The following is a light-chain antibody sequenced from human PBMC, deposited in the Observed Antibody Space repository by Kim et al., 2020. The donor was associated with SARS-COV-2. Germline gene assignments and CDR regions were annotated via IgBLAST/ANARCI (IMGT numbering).Light chain of an antibody. CDR3: LHDYNYPYT. CDR2: AAS. V-gene: IGKV1-6*01. Sequence: SASVGDRVTISWRASQDIRNDLGWYQQKAGKTPKLLIYAASNLQGGVPSRFSGSGSGTDFTLTISSLQPEDFATYFCLHDYNYPYTFGQGTKLEI. CDR1: QDIRND. J-gene: IGKJ2*01.